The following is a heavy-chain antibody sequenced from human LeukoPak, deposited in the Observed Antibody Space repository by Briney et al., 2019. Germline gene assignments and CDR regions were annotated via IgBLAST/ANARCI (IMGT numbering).Heavy chain of an antibody. CDR1: GFTFSDYA. Sequence: GGSLRLSCAASGFTFSDYAMNWVRQAPGKGLEWVSTISGGGEYTRYADSVQGRFIVSRDNSKNTVYLQMTSLRVGDTAVYFCAKYKRGGSDYVYFDYWGQGTLVTVSS. CDR3: AKYKRGGSDYVYFDY. D-gene: IGHD4-17*01. V-gene: IGHV3-23*01. J-gene: IGHJ4*02. CDR2: ISGGGEYT.